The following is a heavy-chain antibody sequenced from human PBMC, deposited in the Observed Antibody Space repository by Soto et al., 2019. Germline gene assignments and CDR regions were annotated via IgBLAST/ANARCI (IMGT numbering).Heavy chain of an antibody. Sequence: QVQLVESGGGVVQPGRSLRLSCAASGFTFSSYSMHWVRQAPGKGLEWVAVISYDGSNKYYADSVKGRFTISRDNSKNTLYLQMNSLRAEDTAVYYCAKDSLWFGELDAFDIWGQGTMVTVSS. V-gene: IGHV3-30*18. CDR2: ISYDGSNK. CDR3: AKDSLWFGELDAFDI. J-gene: IGHJ3*02. D-gene: IGHD3-10*01. CDR1: GFTFSSYS.